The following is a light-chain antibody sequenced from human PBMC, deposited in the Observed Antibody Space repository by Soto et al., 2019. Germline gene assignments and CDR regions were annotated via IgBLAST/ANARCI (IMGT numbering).Light chain of an antibody. CDR1: QTISSW. CDR2: DAS. Sequence: DIQMTQSPSTLSASVRDRVTISCRASQTISSWLAWYQQKPGKAPKLLIYDASSLESGVPSRFSGSGSGTEFTLTISSLQPDDFATYYCQQYNSYSSWTFGQGTKVDI. CDR3: QQYNSYSSWT. J-gene: IGKJ1*01. V-gene: IGKV1-5*01.